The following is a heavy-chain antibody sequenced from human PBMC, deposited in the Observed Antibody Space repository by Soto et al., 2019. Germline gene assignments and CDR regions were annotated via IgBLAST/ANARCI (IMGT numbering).Heavy chain of an antibody. CDR1: GFTFSSYS. CDR2: ISSSSSYI. V-gene: IGHV3-21*01. Sequence: GGSLRLSCAASGFTFSSYSMNWVRQAPGKGLEWVSSISSSSSYIYYADSVKGRFTISRDNAKNSLYLQMNSLRAEDTAVYYCARDERNGGNPYGGYYYYCGMDVWGQGTTVPVYS. CDR3: ARDERNGGNPYGGYYYYCGMDV. D-gene: IGHD2-15*01. J-gene: IGHJ6*02.